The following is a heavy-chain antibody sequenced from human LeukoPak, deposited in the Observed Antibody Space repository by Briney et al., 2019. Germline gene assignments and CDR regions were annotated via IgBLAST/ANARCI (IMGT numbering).Heavy chain of an antibody. Sequence: GGALRLFCGASRFTFCSHWMRWVRQAPGEGAVWVSRINAEATNTIYADSVKGRFTISRDNAKNTLYLQMNRLRAEDTAVYSCVRGETYYYHAFDVWGQGTTVTVSS. V-gene: IGHV3-74*01. CDR3: VRGETYYYHAFDV. CDR2: INAEATNT. J-gene: IGHJ6*02. CDR1: RFTFCSHW.